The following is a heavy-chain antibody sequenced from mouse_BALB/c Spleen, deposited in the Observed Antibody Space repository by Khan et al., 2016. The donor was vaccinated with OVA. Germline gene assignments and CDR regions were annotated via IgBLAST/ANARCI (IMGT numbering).Heavy chain of an antibody. J-gene: IGHJ2*01. Sequence: EVKLEVSGPGLVKPSQSLSLPCPVTGYSITSGYGWNWIRQFPGNKLEWMGYISYSGSTNYNPSLKSRISITRDTSKNQFFLQLNSVTTEDTATYYCARTARIKYRGQGTTLTGSS. V-gene: IGHV3-2*02. CDR3: ARTARIKY. CDR1: GYSITSGYG. CDR2: ISYSGST. D-gene: IGHD1-2*01.